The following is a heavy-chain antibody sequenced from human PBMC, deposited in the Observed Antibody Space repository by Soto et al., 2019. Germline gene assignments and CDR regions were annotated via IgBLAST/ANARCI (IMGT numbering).Heavy chain of an antibody. CDR1: GFTFSSYD. D-gene: IGHD3-16*01. CDR3: AKDNRETYYDYIWGSYLEMCLDY. Sequence: PGGSLRLSCAASGFTFSSYDMHWVRQAPGKGLEWVAVISYDGSNKYYADSVKGRFTISRDNSKNTLYLQMNSLRAEDTAVYYCAKDNRETYYDYIWGSYLEMCLDYWGQGTLVTVSS. J-gene: IGHJ4*02. V-gene: IGHV3-30*18. CDR2: ISYDGSNK.